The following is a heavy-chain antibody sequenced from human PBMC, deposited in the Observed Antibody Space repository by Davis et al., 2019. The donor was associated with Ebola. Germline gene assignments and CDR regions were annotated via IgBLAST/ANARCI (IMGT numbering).Heavy chain of an antibody. J-gene: IGHJ6*02. D-gene: IGHD3-10*01. CDR2: ISGSDDNT. CDR3: AKDPHNYYFYAMDV. CDR1: GFTFSKYA. Sequence: GESLKISCAASGFTFSKYAMSWVRQLPGKGLEWVSTISGSDDNTYHADSVKGRFTVSRDNSKNTLYLQMNSLRVDDTAVYYCAKDPHNYYFYAMDVWGQGTTVTVSS. V-gene: IGHV3-23*01.